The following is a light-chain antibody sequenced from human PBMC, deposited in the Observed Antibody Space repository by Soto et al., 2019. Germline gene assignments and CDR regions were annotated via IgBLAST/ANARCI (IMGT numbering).Light chain of an antibody. Sequence: DIQMTQSPSSLSASVGDRVTITCRASQSISSYLNWYQQKPGKAPKLLIYAASSLQIGVPSRFSGSGSVTDFTLTISSLQPEDFATYYCQQSYSTLITFGQGTRLEIK. V-gene: IGKV1-39*01. CDR1: QSISSY. CDR2: AAS. CDR3: QQSYSTLIT. J-gene: IGKJ5*01.